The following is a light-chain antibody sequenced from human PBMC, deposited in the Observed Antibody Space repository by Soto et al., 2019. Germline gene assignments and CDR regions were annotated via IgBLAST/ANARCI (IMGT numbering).Light chain of an antibody. Sequence: IVMTQSPATLSVSLGERTTLSCRASQSVSGNLAWFQQRPGQAPRLLIYGSSTRATGIPARFSGSKSGTEFTLTISSLQSEDFAVYYCQQYNNWPLTFGGGTKVEI. CDR3: QQYNNWPLT. J-gene: IGKJ4*01. CDR1: QSVSGN. CDR2: GSS. V-gene: IGKV3-15*01.